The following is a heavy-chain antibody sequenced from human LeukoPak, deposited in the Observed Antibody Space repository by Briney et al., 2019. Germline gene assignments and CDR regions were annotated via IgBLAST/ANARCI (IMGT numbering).Heavy chain of an antibody. V-gene: IGHV4-34*01. CDR3: ARGGKDDSSGYFDY. CDR2: INHSGST. Sequence: ASETLSLTCAVYGGSFSGYYWSWIRQPPGKGREWIGEINHSGSTNYNPSLKSRVTISVDTSKNQFSLKLSSVTAADTAVYYCARGGKDDSSGYFDYWGQGTLVTVSS. J-gene: IGHJ4*02. CDR1: GGSFSGYY. D-gene: IGHD3-22*01.